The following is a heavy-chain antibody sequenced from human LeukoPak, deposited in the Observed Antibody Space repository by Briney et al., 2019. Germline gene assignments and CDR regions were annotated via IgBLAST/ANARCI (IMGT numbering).Heavy chain of an antibody. V-gene: IGHV1-69*13. J-gene: IGHJ3*02. CDR2: IIPIFGTA. Sequence: GASAKVSCKASGYTFTSYGFSWVRHELGQGLEWMGGIIPIFGTANYAQKFLGRVTITAAESTITAYMELSSLRSEDTAVYYCARDYGEGAFDIWGQGTMVTVSS. CDR3: ARDYGEGAFDI. D-gene: IGHD4-17*01. CDR1: GYTFTSYG.